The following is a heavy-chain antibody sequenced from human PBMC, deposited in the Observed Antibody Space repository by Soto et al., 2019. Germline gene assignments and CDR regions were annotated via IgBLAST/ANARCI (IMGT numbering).Heavy chain of an antibody. CDR3: AKDVNVPGGLYNWFDP. Sequence: GGSLKLYCADSEFPFSSNAMSWVRQAPGKGLEWVSGISGSGGGTYYADSVKGRFTISRDNSKNTVYLQMNSLRAEDTAVYYCAKDVNVPGGLYNWFDPWGQGTLVTVS. D-gene: IGHD3-10*02. CDR1: EFPFSSNA. J-gene: IGHJ5*02. CDR2: ISGSGGGT. V-gene: IGHV3-23*01.